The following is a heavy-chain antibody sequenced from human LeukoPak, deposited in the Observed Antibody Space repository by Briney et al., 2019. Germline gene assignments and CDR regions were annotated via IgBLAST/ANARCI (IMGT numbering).Heavy chain of an antibody. J-gene: IGHJ3*01. CDR2: IVPILGIA. CDR3: ARDQGDNSYGYYAIWYAFDV. D-gene: IGHD5-18*01. V-gene: IGHV1-69*04. CDR1: GGTFNNYA. Sequence: ASVKVSCKASGGTFNNYAISWVRQAPGQGLEWMGRIVPILGIASYAQEFLGRLIITADKATSSAYMELSSLRSEDTAVYYCARDQGDNSYGYYAIWYAFDVWGQGTMVTVSS.